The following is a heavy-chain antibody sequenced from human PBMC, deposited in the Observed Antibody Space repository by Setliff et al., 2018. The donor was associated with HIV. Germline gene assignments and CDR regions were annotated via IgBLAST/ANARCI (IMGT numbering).Heavy chain of an antibody. CDR2: INAGNGNT. J-gene: IGHJ6*03. CDR3: ARHRDPPGSRWIYYYYYMDL. CDR1: GYTFTSYA. D-gene: IGHD6-13*01. Sequence: ASVKVSCKASGYTFTSYAMHWVRQAPGQRLEWMGWINAGNGNTKYSQKFQGRVTITRDTSASTAYMELSSLRSDDTAVYYCARHRDPPGSRWIYYYYYMDLWGEGTTVTVSS. V-gene: IGHV1-3*01.